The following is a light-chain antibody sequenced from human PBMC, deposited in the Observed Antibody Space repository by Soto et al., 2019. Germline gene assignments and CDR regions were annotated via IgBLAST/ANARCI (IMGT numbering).Light chain of an antibody. J-gene: IGKJ4*01. CDR3: QQSYSTGLT. CDR1: QSISGY. V-gene: IGKV1-39*01. Sequence: DIQMTQSPSSLSASVGDRVTITCRASQSISGYLNWYQQKPGKAPKLLIYAASSLQSGVPSRFSGSGSGTDFTLTISSLQPEDFATYYCQQSYSTGLTFGGGTKVDIK. CDR2: AAS.